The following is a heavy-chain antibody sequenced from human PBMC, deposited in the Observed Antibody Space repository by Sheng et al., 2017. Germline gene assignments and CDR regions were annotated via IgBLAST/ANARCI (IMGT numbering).Heavy chain of an antibody. CDR3: ARWTSGSPDY. CDR1: GFTFDDYA. D-gene: IGHD1-26*01. CDR2: ISWDSDNI. V-gene: IGHV3-9*01. Sequence: EVQLVESGGGLVQPGRSLRLSCAVSGFTFDDYAMHWVRQAPGKGLEWVSSISWDSDNIAYAASVKGRFIISRDNAKNSLYLQMNGLKTEDTAVYYCARWTSGSPDYWGRGTLVTVSS. J-gene: IGHJ4*02.